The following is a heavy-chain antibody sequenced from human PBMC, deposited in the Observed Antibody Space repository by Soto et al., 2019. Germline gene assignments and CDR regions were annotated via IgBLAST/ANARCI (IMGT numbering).Heavy chain of an antibody. CDR3: AKDSMGYSYDEGAFDF. J-gene: IGHJ3*01. Sequence: LVGSLGLSCAASGFTFSSYGMHWVRQAPGKWLEWVAVISYDGSNKYYADSVKGRFTISRDNSKNTLYLQMHSLRAEDTAVYYCAKDSMGYSYDEGAFDFWGQGPMV. D-gene: IGHD5-18*01. V-gene: IGHV3-30*18. CDR1: GFTFSSYG. CDR2: ISYDGSNK.